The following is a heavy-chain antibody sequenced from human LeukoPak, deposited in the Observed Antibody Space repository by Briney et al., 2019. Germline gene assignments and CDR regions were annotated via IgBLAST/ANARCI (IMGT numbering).Heavy chain of an antibody. CDR1: GYIFTNYG. Sequence: ASVKVSCKASGYIFTNYGISWVRQAPGQGLEWMGWISAYTGNTNYAQRLQGRVTLTTDTSTSTAYMELGSLRSDDTAVYYCARGRPVRDILTGAPFDYWGQGTLATVSS. D-gene: IGHD3-9*01. V-gene: IGHV1-18*01. CDR3: ARGRPVRDILTGAPFDY. CDR2: ISAYTGNT. J-gene: IGHJ4*02.